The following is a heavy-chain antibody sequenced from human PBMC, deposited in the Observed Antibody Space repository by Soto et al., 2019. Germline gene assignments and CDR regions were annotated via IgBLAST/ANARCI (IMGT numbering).Heavy chain of an antibody. D-gene: IGHD2-21*01. CDR2: INHNTNT. V-gene: IGHV4-34*01. Sequence: QVHLQQWGAGLLKPSETLSLTCAVYGGSFRDTYWNWFRQPPGKGLEWIGEINHNTNTIYNPSLTSGVTISVDTSKSHFSLNLTSVTAADTAVYFCARGVSLCRGSFDPWGQGTLVTVSS. CDR3: ARGVSLCRGSFDP. J-gene: IGHJ5*02. CDR1: GGSFRDTY.